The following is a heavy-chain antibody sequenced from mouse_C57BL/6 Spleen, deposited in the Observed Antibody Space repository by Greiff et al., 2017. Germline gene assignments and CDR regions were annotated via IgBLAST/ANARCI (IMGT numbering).Heavy chain of an antibody. CDR3: ARGDYYGMDY. Sequence: QVQLQQSGPELVKPGASVKISCKASGYAFSSSWMNWVKQRPGKGLEWIGRIYPGDGDTNYNGKFKGKDTLTADKSSSTAYMQLSSLTSEDSAVYFCARGDYYGMDYWGQGTSVTVSS. V-gene: IGHV1-82*01. CDR2: IYPGDGDT. CDR1: GYAFSSSW. J-gene: IGHJ4*01.